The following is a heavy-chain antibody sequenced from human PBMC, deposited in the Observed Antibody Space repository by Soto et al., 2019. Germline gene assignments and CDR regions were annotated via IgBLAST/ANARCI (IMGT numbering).Heavy chain of an antibody. V-gene: IGHV3-72*01. Sequence: PGGSLRLSCAASGFTFSDHYMDWVRQAPGKGLEWVGRSRNKPNSYTTEYAASVKGRFSISRDHSKNSLYLQMKSLKTEDTAVYYFARGPGGLAAPGSVNYYFAMDAWGQGTTVTVSS. CDR1: GFTFSDHY. CDR2: SRNKPNSYTT. D-gene: IGHD6-13*01. J-gene: IGHJ6*02. CDR3: ARGPGGLAAPGSVNYYFAMDA.